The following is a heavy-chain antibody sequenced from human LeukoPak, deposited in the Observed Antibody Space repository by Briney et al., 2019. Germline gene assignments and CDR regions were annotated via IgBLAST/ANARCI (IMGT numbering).Heavy chain of an antibody. D-gene: IGHD3-16*01. V-gene: IGHV6-1*01. CDR3: GSGGGMNYYGMDV. Sequence: SQTLSLTCAISGDSVSSNSAAWNWIRQSPSRGLEWLGRTYYRSKWYNDYAVSVKSRITINPDTSKNQFSLQLNAVTPEATAGYYCGSGGGMNYYGMDVWGQGTTVTVSS. J-gene: IGHJ6*02. CDR1: GDSVSSNSAA. CDR2: TYYRSKWYN.